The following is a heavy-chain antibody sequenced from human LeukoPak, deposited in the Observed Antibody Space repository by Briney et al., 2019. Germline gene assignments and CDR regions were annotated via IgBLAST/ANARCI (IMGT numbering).Heavy chain of an antibody. CDR3: VSFYETY. Sequence: GGPLRLSCAASGNYWMHWVRQVPGKGLVWVSHINSDGSWTSYADSVKGRITISKDNAKNTVYLQMNSLRAEDTAAYYCVSFYETYWGRGTLVTVSS. CDR2: INSDGSWT. V-gene: IGHV3-74*01. J-gene: IGHJ4*02. D-gene: IGHD2/OR15-2a*01. CDR1: GNYW.